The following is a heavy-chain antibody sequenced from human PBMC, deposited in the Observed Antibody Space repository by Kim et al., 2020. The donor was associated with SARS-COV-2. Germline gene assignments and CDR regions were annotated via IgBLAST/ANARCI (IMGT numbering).Heavy chain of an antibody. CDR1: GYTFTGYY. V-gene: IGHV1-2*02. CDR3: ARAKARLRYFDWLPGY. D-gene: IGHD3-9*01. CDR2: INPNSGGT. Sequence: ASVKVSCKASGYTFTGYYMHWVRQAPGQGLEWMGWINPNSGGTNYAQKFQGRVTMTRDTSISTAYMEPSRLRSDDTAVYYCARAKARLRYFDWLPGYWGQGTLVTVSS. J-gene: IGHJ4*02.